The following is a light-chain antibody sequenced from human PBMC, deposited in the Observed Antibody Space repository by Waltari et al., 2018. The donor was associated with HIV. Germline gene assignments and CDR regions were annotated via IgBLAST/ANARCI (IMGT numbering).Light chain of an antibody. CDR3: SSYSTAANVV. J-gene: IGLJ2*01. V-gene: IGLV2-14*01. Sequence: QSALTQPASVSGSPGQSITMSCTGTTSDLAGYHFLSWSQQHLAKAPKVIIYEVSNRPSGVSTRFSGSKSGNTASLTISGLQAEDEADYYCSSYSTAANVVFGEGTKLTV. CDR2: EVS. CDR1: TSDLAGYHF.